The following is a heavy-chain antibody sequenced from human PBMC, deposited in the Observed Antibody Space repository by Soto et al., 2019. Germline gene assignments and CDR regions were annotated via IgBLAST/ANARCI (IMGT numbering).Heavy chain of an antibody. CDR3: ARGPPYDFWSGINWFDP. CDR2: ISAYNGNT. Sequence: GASVKVSCKASGYTFTSYGISWVRQAPGQGLEWMGWISAYNGNTNYAQKLQGRVTMTTDTSTSTAYMELRSLRSDDTAVYYCARGPPYDFWSGINWFDPWGQGTLVTVSS. D-gene: IGHD3-3*01. J-gene: IGHJ5*02. V-gene: IGHV1-18*01. CDR1: GYTFTSYG.